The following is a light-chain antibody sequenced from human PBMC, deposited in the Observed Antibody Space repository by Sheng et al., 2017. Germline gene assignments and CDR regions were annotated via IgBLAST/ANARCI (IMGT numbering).Light chain of an antibody. Sequence: DIVMTQSPDSLAVSLGERATINCKSSQSVLYSSNNMNYLAWYQQKPGQPPKLLIYWASTRESGVPDRFSGSGSGTDFTLTISSLQAEDVAVYYCQHYYTTPPTFGPGTKVHVK. CDR2: WAS. CDR3: QHYYTTPPT. CDR1: QSVLYSSNNMNY. J-gene: IGKJ3*01. V-gene: IGKV4-1*01.